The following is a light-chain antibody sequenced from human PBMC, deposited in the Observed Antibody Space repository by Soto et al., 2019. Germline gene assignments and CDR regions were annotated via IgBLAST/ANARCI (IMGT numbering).Light chain of an antibody. CDR2: EVF. CDR3: AAWDDSLSGPGWV. CDR1: GGDVGAYNY. J-gene: IGLJ3*02. V-gene: IGLV2-14*01. Sequence: QSALTQPASVSGSPGQSITISCAGTGGDVGAYNYVSWYQQHPGKAPKLMIYEVFRRPSGVPDRFSGSKSGTSASLAISGLRSEDEADYYCAAWDDSLSGPGWVFGGGTKVTVL.